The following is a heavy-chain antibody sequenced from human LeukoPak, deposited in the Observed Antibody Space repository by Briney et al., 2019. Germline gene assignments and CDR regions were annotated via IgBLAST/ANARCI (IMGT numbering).Heavy chain of an antibody. J-gene: IGHJ6*02. CDR1: GGSISSGSYY. CDR2: IYTSGST. V-gene: IGHV4-61*02. D-gene: IGHD3-9*01. CDR3: AAGKRYFDWSPFYYYGMDV. Sequence: SETLSLTCTVSGGSISSGSYYWSWIRQPAGKGLEWIGRIYTSGSTNYNPSLKSRVTISVDTSKNQFSLKLSSVTAADTAVYYCAAGKRYFDWSPFYYYGMDVWGQGTTVTVSS.